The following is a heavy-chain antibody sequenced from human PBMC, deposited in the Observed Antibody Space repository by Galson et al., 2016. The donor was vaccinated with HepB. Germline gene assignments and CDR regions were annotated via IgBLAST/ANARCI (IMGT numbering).Heavy chain of an antibody. J-gene: IGHJ4*02. D-gene: IGHD1-14*01. CDR3: TKDGNRKDDY. Sequence: KGLEWVADIKGRADSTHYRDSVKGRFIISRDNSKNTLYLQMNTLRVEDTAIYYCTKDGNRKDDYWGQGTLVTVSS. CDR2: IKGRADST. V-gene: IGHV3-23*01.